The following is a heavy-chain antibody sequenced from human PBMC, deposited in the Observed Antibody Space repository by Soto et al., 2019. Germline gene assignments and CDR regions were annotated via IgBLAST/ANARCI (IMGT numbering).Heavy chain of an antibody. Sequence: PGGSLRLSCAASGFTFSSYSMNWVRQAPGKGLEWVSSISSSSSYIYYADSVKGRFTISRDNAKNSLYLQMNSLRAEDTAVYYCAREGLYCTNGVCHWVVFDYWGQGTLVTVSS. CDR2: ISSSSSYI. J-gene: IGHJ4*02. V-gene: IGHV3-21*01. CDR1: GFTFSSYS. D-gene: IGHD2-8*01. CDR3: AREGLYCTNGVCHWVVFDY.